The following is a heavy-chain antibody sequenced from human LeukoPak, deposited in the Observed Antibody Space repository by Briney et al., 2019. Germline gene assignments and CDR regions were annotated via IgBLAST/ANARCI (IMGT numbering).Heavy chain of an antibody. CDR3: AKEEYSSSSAVVNFDY. J-gene: IGHJ4*02. V-gene: IGHV6-1*01. D-gene: IGHD6-6*01. CDR1: GDSVSSNSAA. CDR2: TYYRSKWYN. Sequence: SQTLSLTCAISGDSVSSNSAAWNWIRQSPSRGLEWLGRTYYRSKWYNDYAVSVKSRITINPDTSKNQFSLQLNSVTPEDTAVYYCAKEEYSSSSAVVNFDYWGQGTLVTVSS.